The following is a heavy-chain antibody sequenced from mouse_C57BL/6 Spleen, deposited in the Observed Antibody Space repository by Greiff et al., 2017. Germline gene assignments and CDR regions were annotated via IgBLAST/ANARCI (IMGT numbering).Heavy chain of an antibody. D-gene: IGHD2-14*01. CDR1: GYSFTGYY. CDR2: INPSTGGT. CDR3: ARSREYDAGDFDV. V-gene: IGHV1-42*01. Sequence: VQLQQSGPELVKPGASVKISCKASGYSFTGYYMNWVKQSPEKSLEWIGEINPSTGGTTYNQKFKAKATLTVDKSSSTAYMQLKSLTSEDSAVYYCARSREYDAGDFDVWGTGTTVTVSS. J-gene: IGHJ1*03.